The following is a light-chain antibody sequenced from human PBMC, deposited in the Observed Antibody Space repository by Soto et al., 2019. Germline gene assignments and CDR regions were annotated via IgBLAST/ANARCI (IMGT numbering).Light chain of an antibody. CDR1: SSDIGGYNF. J-gene: IGLJ2*01. Sequence: QSALTQPASVSGSPGQSITISCTGTSSDIGGYNFVSWYQQHPGKAPKLMFYDVTNRPSGVSNRFSGSKSGNTASLTISGLQAEDEAVYYCSSYTSTNTVVFGGGTQLTV. CDR2: DVT. CDR3: SSYTSTNTVV. V-gene: IGLV2-14*03.